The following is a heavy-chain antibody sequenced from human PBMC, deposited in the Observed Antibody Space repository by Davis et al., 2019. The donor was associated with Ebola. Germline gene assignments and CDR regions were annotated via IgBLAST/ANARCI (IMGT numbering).Heavy chain of an antibody. V-gene: IGHV3-53*01. CDR2: LYSGGTT. J-gene: IGHJ4*02. CDR1: GFTVSNNY. Sequence: GESLKISCAASGFTVSNNYMSWVRQAPGKGLEWVSVLYSGGTTYYADSVKGRFTISRDNSKKTLYLQMNSLRAEDTAVYYCARDFSPDSSGSGYWGQGTLVTVSS. D-gene: IGHD3-22*01. CDR3: ARDFSPDSSGSGY.